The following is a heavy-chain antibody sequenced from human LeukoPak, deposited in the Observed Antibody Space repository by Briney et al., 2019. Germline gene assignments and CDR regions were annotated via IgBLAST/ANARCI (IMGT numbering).Heavy chain of an antibody. V-gene: IGHV4-59*01. J-gene: IGHJ4*02. Sequence: SETLSLTCTVSGGSISSYYWSWIRQPPGKGLEWIGYIYYSGSTNYNPSLKSRVTISVDTSKNQFSLKLSSVTAADTAVYYCARESPYDFWREFDYWGQGTLVTVSS. CDR3: ARESPYDFWREFDY. CDR1: GGSISSYY. D-gene: IGHD3-3*01. CDR2: IYYSGST.